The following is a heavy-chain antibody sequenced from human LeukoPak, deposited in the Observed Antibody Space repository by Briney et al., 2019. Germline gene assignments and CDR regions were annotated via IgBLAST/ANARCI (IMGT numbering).Heavy chain of an antibody. Sequence: GGSLRLSCVASGFTFSNYGMSWVRQAPGKGLEWVSGITGSGGSTHYADSAKGRFTISRDNSKNTLYLQMNSLRAEDTAVYYCAKWDFATVVRGVTFFDYWGQGTLVTVSS. CDR3: AKWDFATVVRGVTFFDY. V-gene: IGHV3-23*01. D-gene: IGHD3-10*01. J-gene: IGHJ4*02. CDR2: ITGSGGST. CDR1: GFTFSNYG.